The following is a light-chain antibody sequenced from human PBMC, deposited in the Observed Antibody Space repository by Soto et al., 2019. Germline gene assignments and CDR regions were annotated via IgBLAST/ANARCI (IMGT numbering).Light chain of an antibody. CDR3: SSYAGINNFYV. J-gene: IGLJ1*01. CDR2: EVT. V-gene: IGLV2-8*01. Sequence: QSVLTQPPSASGSPGQSVTISCTGTSSDVGGYNYVSWYQQHPGKAPKLMIFEVTNRPSGVPDRFSGSKSGNTASLTVSGLQAEDEADYYCSSYAGINNFYVFGTGTQLTVL. CDR1: SSDVGGYNY.